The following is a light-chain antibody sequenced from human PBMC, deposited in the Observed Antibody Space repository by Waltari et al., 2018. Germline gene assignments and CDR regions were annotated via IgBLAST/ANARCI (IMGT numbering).Light chain of an antibody. CDR2: EVS. CDR3: SSYTSSTTLV. V-gene: IGLV2-14*01. CDR1: SRDVGGYNY. Sequence: QSALTQPAYVSGSPGQSITISCTGPSRDVGGYNYVSWYQHHPGTVPKLIIYEVSNRPSGVSHRFSGSKSGNTASLSISGLQTEDEADYYCSSYTSSTTLVFGTGTKVTVL. J-gene: IGLJ1*01.